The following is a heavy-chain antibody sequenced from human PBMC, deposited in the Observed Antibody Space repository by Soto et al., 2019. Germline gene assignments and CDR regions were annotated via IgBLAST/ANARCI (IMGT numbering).Heavy chain of an antibody. D-gene: IGHD1-26*01. J-gene: IGHJ4*02. CDR1: GFTFTSSA. CDR3: AAGRATLGVRYYFDY. CDR2: IVVGSGNT. V-gene: IGHV1-58*02. Sequence: QMQLVQSGPEVKKPGTSVKVSCKASGFTFTSSAMQWVRQARGQRLEWIGWIVVGSGNTNYAQKFQERVTITRDMSTSTAYMELSSLRSEDTAVYYCAAGRATLGVRYYFDYWGQGILVTVSS.